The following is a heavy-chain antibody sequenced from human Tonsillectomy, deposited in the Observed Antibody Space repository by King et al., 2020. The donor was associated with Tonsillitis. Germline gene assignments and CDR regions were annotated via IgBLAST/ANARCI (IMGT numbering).Heavy chain of an antibody. CDR3: XXXXXXXXPLXGMDX. J-gene: IGHJ6*02. Sequence: VQLVESGGGLVQPGGSLRLSCAASGFTFSSYWMHWVRQAPGXGLVXVSRXNSDGSSDGSSXXXADXVKXXFTISXXNXXNTLYLQMNXLRXEDTAVXXXXXXXXXXXPLXGMDXWGXXXXVTXS. CDR1: GFTFSSYW. V-gene: IGHV3-74*01. CDR2: XNSDGSSDGSSX.